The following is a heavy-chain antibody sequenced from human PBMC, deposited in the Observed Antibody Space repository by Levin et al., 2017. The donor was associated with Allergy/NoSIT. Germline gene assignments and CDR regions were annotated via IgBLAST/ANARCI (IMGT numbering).Heavy chain of an antibody. CDR1: GFTFSSYG. V-gene: IGHV3-30*18. Sequence: GGSLRLSCAASGFTFSSYGMHWVRQAPGKGLEWVAVISYDGSNKYYADSVKGRFTISRDNSKNTLYLQMNSLRAEDTAVYYCAKDKMFASGYYPTRIAVAGRETSSRVFDYWGQGTLVTVSS. CDR2: ISYDGSNK. J-gene: IGHJ4*02. CDR3: AKDKMFASGYYPTRIAVAGRETSSRVFDY. D-gene: IGHD6-19*01.